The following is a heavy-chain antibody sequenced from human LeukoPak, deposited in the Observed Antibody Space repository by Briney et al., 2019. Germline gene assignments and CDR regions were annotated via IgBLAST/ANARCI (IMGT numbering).Heavy chain of an antibody. CDR3: TKDYDTVGYYSSDY. CDR2: LSGSGTTT. J-gene: IGHJ4*02. CDR1: GFTFSDYA. D-gene: IGHD3-22*01. V-gene: IGHV3-23*01. Sequence: GGSLRLSCAASGFTFSDYAMSWVRQVPGKGLEWVSTLSGSGTTTFYANSVKGRFTISRDSSKNTLYLQMNSLRAADTALYYCTKDYDTVGYYSSDYWGQGTLVTVSS.